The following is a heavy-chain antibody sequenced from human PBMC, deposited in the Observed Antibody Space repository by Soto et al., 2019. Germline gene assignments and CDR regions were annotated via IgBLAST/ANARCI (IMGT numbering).Heavy chain of an antibody. Sequence: PGGSLRLSCAASGFTFSSYGMHWVRQAPGKGLEWVAVISYDGSNKYYADSVKGRFTISRDNSKNTLYLQMNSLRAEDTAVYYCAKDTVYYDFWSGYYTGSDYYYGMDVWGQGTTVTVS. CDR1: GFTFSSYG. CDR3: AKDTVYYDFWSGYYTGSDYYYGMDV. CDR2: ISYDGSNK. V-gene: IGHV3-30*18. J-gene: IGHJ6*02. D-gene: IGHD3-3*01.